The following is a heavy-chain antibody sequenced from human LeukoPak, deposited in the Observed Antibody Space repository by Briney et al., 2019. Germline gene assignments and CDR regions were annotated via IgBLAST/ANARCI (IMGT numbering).Heavy chain of an antibody. CDR1: GFTFCYYD. Sequence: GGSLRLSCAASGFTFCYYDMIWVRQAPGKGLEWVSYISSSSSTIYYADSVKGRFTISRDNAKNSLYLQMNSLRDGNAAVSCCATGPLFFDSTGYYPHLDYWGQGTLVTVSS. J-gene: IGHJ4*02. CDR2: ISSSSSTI. CDR3: ATGPLFFDSTGYYPHLDY. V-gene: IGHV3-48*02. D-gene: IGHD3-22*01.